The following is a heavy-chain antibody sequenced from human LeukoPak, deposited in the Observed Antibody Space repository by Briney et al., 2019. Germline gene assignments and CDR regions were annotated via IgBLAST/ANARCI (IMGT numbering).Heavy chain of an antibody. CDR2: ISTYNDNT. V-gene: IGHV1-18*01. CDR1: GYTFTSYG. D-gene: IGHD3-3*01. CDR3: ARRYISTIFGVVIYYFDC. J-gene: IGHJ4*02. Sequence: ASVKVSCKASGYTFTSYGITWVRQAPGEGLEWMGWISTYNDNTHYAQKLQGRVTMTTDTSTSTAYMELRSLRSDDTAVYYCARRYISTIFGVVIYYFDCWGQGTLVTVSS.